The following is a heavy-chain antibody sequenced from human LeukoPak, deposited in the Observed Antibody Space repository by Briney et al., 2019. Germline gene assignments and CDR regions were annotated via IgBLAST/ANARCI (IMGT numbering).Heavy chain of an antibody. V-gene: IGHV1-69*13. CDR3: ARDPEGYCSSTSCYSNWFDP. J-gene: IGHJ5*02. Sequence: EASVKVSCKASGGTFSSYAISWVRQAPGQGLEWMGGIIPIFGTANYAQKFQGRVTITADESTSTAYMELSSLRSEDTAVYYCARDPEGYCSSTSCYSNWFDPWGQGTLVTVSS. D-gene: IGHD2-2*01. CDR1: GGTFSSYA. CDR2: IIPIFGTA.